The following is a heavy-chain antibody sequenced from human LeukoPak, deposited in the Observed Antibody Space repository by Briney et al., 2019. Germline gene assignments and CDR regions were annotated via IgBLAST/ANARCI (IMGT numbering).Heavy chain of an antibody. CDR3: AKDQRYTSRLGAFDI. V-gene: IGHV3-30*02. Sequence: GSLRLSCAASGFTFSSYGMHWVRQAPGKGLEWVAFIRYDGTNKYYADSVKGRFTISRDNSKNTLWLQMNSLRAEDTAVYYCAKDQRYTSRLGAFDIWGQGTMVTVSS. CDR2: IRYDGTNK. D-gene: IGHD6-13*01. J-gene: IGHJ3*02. CDR1: GFTFSSYG.